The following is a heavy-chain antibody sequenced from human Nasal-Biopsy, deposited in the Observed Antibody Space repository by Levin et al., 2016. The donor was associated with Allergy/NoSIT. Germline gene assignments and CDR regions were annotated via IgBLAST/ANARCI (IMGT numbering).Heavy chain of an antibody. Sequence: SVKVSCKASGGILSTFPINWVRQAPGQGLEWMGGTIAIFGTPKYAQKFQGRVRITADESTSTAYIELSSLRADDTAVYYCARDGRRGSGNYHQYYNGMDVWGQGTTVTVSS. CDR2: TIAIFGTP. D-gene: IGHD3-10*01. CDR3: ARDGRRGSGNYHQYYNGMDV. J-gene: IGHJ6*02. V-gene: IGHV1-69*13. CDR1: GGILSTFP.